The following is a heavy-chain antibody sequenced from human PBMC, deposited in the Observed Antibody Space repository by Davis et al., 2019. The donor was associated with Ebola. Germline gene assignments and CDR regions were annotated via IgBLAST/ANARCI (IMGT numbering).Heavy chain of an antibody. CDR2: IIPIFGTA. CDR3: ARDAGGSGYYGSWFDP. J-gene: IGHJ5*02. V-gene: IGHV1-69*13. CDR1: GGTFSNYA. Sequence: AASVKVSCKASGGTFSNYAITWVRQAPGQGLEWMGGIIPIFGTANYAQKFQGRLTITADESTTTAYMELRSLGSKDTAVYYCARDAGGSGYYGSWFDPWGQGTLVTVSS. D-gene: IGHD3-3*01.